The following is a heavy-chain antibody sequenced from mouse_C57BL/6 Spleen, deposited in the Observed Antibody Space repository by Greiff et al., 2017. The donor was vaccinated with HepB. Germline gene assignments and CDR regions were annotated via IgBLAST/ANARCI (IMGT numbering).Heavy chain of an antibody. Sequence: DVKLVESEGGLVQPGSSMKLSCTASGFTFSDYYMAWVRQVPEKGLEWVANINYDGSSTYYLDSLKSRFIISRDNAKNILYLQMSSLKSEDTATYYGARDGDYDGDWYFDVWGTGTTVTVSS. V-gene: IGHV5-16*01. CDR1: GFTFSDYY. CDR3: ARDGDYDGDWYFDV. CDR2: INYDGSST. J-gene: IGHJ1*03. D-gene: IGHD2-4*01.